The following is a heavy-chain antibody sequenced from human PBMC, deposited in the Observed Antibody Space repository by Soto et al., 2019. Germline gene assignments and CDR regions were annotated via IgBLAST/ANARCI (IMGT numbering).Heavy chain of an antibody. CDR2: IYYSGST. CDR1: GGSISSGGYY. D-gene: IGHD3-22*01. J-gene: IGHJ6*02. Sequence: PSETLSLPCSVSGGSISSGGYYWSWIRLHPGKVLYWIGYIYYSGSTYYNPSLKSRVTISVDTSKSQFSLKLSSVTAAYPAEYYCARGGDPYYYDGSGSIGVGGMDVWGQGTTVTVSS. V-gene: IGHV4-31*03. CDR3: ARGGDPYYYDGSGSIGVGGMDV.